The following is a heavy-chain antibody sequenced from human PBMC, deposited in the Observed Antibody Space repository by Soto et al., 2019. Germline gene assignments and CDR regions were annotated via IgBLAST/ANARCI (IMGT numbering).Heavy chain of an antibody. CDR2: ISYDGSNK. CDR1: GFTFNSYG. D-gene: IGHD6-13*01. V-gene: IGHV3-30*18. CDR3: AQDAGYSSSWYNWFDP. Sequence: QVQLVESGGGVVQPGRSLRLSCAASGFTFNSYGMHWVRQAPGKGLEWVAFISYDGSNKYYADSVKGRFTISRDNSKNTLYLQMNSLIAEDTAVYYCAQDAGYSSSWYNWFDPWGQGTLVTVSS. J-gene: IGHJ5*02.